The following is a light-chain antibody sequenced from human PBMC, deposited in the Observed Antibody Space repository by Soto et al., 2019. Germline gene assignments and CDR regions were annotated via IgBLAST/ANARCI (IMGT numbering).Light chain of an antibody. CDR1: QDISNY. CDR3: QQYDNLPLT. V-gene: IGKV1-33*01. CDR2: DSS. Sequence: DIQMTQSPSSLSASVGDRVTITCQASQDISNYLNWYQQKPGKTPRLLIYDSSNLETGVPSKFRGSGSGTDFTVTISSLQPQDIATYYCQQYDNLPLTFGGGPKVEIK. J-gene: IGKJ4*01.